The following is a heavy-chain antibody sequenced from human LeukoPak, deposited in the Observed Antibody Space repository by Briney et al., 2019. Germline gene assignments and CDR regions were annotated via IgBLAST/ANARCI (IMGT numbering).Heavy chain of an antibody. CDR2: IIPIFGTA. V-gene: IGHV1-69*05. CDR3: ARTPLTCSGGSCWFDP. J-gene: IGHJ5*02. CDR1: GGTFSSYA. D-gene: IGHD2-15*01. Sequence: SVKVSCKASGGTFSSYAISWVRQAPGQGLEWVGRIIPIFGTANYAQEFQGRVTITTDESTSTAYMELSSLRSEDTAVYYCARTPLTCSGGSCWFDPWGQGTLVTVSS.